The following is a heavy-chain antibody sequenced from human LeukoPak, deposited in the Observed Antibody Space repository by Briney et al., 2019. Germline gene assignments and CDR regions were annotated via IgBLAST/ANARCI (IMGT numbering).Heavy chain of an antibody. CDR2: ISYSGST. Sequence: SETLSLTCIISGGSMSSYFWSWIRQPPRKGLEWIGYISYSGSTNYNPSLKSRVTISVDTSKNLFSLKLNSVTAADTAVYYCASFSAYYNSFDYRGQGTLVTVSS. D-gene: IGHD3-3*01. V-gene: IGHV4-59*01. CDR1: GGSMSSYF. CDR3: ASFSAYYNSFDY. J-gene: IGHJ4*02.